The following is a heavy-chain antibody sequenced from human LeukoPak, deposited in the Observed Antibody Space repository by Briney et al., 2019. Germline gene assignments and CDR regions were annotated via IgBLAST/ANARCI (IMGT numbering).Heavy chain of an antibody. CDR3: ARGPTAAAGDY. CDR2: INANNGNT. D-gene: IGHD6-13*01. CDR1: GYTFTSYG. Sequence: ASVKVSCKASGYTFTSYGISWVRQAPGQGLEWMGWINANNGNTNYAQNLQGRVTMTRDTSTSTAYMDLRSLRSDDTAVYYCARGPTAAAGDYWGQGTLVTVSS. V-gene: IGHV1-18*01. J-gene: IGHJ4*02.